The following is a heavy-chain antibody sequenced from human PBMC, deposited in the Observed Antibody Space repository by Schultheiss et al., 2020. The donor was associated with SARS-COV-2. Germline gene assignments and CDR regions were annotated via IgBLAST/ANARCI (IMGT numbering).Heavy chain of an antibody. Sequence: SQTHSLTCTVSGGSISSYYWSWIRQPPGKGLEWIGYIYYSGSTNYNPSLKSRVTISVDTSKNQFSLKLSSVTAADTAVYYCARVYCSGGSCYYYYGMDVWGQGTTVTVSS. CDR2: IYYSGST. D-gene: IGHD2-15*01. CDR3: ARVYCSGGSCYYYYGMDV. CDR1: GGSISSYY. J-gene: IGHJ6*02. V-gene: IGHV4-59*08.